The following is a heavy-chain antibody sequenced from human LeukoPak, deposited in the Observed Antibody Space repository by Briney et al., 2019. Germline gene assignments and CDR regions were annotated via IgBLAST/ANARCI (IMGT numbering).Heavy chain of an antibody. D-gene: IGHD3-16*01. CDR1: GGSISSYY. V-gene: IGHV4-59*08. CDR3: TRLFSRVGGYWHFDL. J-gene: IGHJ2*01. CDR2: IYYSGST. Sequence: SETLSLTCTVSGGSISSYYWSWIRQPPGKGLEWIGYIYYSGSTNYNPSLKSRVTISVDTSKNQFSLKLSSVTGADTAVYYWTRLFSRVGGYWHFDLWGRGTLVTVSS.